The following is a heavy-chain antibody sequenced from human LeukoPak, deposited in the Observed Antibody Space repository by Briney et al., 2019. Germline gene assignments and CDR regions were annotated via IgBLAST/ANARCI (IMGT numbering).Heavy chain of an antibody. CDR2: ITPNSGGT. J-gene: IGHJ4*02. Sequence: GASVKVSCKASGYSFNSNGMNWVRQAPGQGLEWMGWITPNSGGTNFAQKFQGRVTMTRDTSISTAYMELSRLRSDDTAVYYCARDVGEYCSSTNCYASNYWGQGTLVTVSS. D-gene: IGHD2-2*01. CDR3: ARDVGEYCSSTNCYASNY. CDR1: GYSFNSNG. V-gene: IGHV1-2*02.